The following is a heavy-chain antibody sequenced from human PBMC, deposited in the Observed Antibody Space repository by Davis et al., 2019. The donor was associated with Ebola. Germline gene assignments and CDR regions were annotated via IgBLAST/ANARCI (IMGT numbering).Heavy chain of an antibody. V-gene: IGHV3-53*04. Sequence: GGSLRLSCAASGFTVSSNYMSWVRQAPGKGLEWVSVIYSGGSTYYADSVKGRFTISRHNSKNTLYLQMNSLRAEDTAVYYCARDFTLITIFGVVIGKVGFYFDYWGQGTLVTVSS. CDR2: IYSGGST. D-gene: IGHD3-3*01. CDR3: ARDFTLITIFGVVIGKVGFYFDY. CDR1: GFTVSSNY. J-gene: IGHJ4*02.